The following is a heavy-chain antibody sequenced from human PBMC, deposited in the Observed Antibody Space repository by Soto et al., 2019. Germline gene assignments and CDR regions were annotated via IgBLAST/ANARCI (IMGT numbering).Heavy chain of an antibody. J-gene: IGHJ6*02. V-gene: IGHV4-4*02. CDR2: IDQNGIT. D-gene: IGHD3-9*01. Sequence: LSLTCAVSGDPISSSKWWTWVRQTPGKGLEWIGKIDQNGITNYNPSLESRVTILKDNTKNQLSLKLTSVTAVDSAVYYCANLNRDYYYYGMDVWGQGATVTVSS. CDR1: GDPISSSKW. CDR3: ANLNRDYYYYGMDV.